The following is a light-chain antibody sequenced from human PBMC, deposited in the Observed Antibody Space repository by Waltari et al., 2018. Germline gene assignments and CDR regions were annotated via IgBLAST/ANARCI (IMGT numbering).Light chain of an antibody. J-gene: IGKJ4*01. Sequence: ETVMTQSPATLSVSPGDRATLSCRASQSVSSNLAWYQQKPGQAPRLLIYGASTRATGIPARFSGSGSGTEFTLTISSLQSEDFAVYYCQQYNNWPPGLTFGGGTKVEIK. CDR2: GAS. CDR3: QQYNNWPPGLT. V-gene: IGKV3-15*01. CDR1: QSVSSN.